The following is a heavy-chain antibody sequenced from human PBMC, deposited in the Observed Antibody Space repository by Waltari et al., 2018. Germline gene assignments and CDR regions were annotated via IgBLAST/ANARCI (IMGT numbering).Heavy chain of an antibody. D-gene: IGHD1-1*01. J-gene: IGHJ4*02. V-gene: IGHV3-30*18. Sequence: QVQLVESGGGVVQPGRSLRLSCAASGFTFSSYGMPWVRQAPGKGLEWVAVISYDGSNKYYADSVKGRFTISRDNSKNTLYLQMNSLRAEDTAVYYCAKLGTGTRVGFDYWGQGTLVTVSS. CDR3: AKLGTGTRVGFDY. CDR2: ISYDGSNK. CDR1: GFTFSSYG.